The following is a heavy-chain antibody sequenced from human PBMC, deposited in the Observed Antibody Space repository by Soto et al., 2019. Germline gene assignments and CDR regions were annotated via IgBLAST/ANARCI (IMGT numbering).Heavy chain of an antibody. V-gene: IGHV4-61*01. CDR1: GGSVSSGSYF. D-gene: IGHD6-6*01. J-gene: IGHJ6*02. CDR2: IYYSGST. CDR3: ASDYSSSSNYYYYYGMDV. Sequence: QVQLQESGPGLVKPSETLSLTCTVSGGSVSSGSYFWSWIRQPPGKGLEWIGYIYYSGSTNYNPSLKSRVIISVDTSKNQFSLKLSSVTAADTAVYYCASDYSSSSNYYYYYGMDVWGQGTTVTVSS.